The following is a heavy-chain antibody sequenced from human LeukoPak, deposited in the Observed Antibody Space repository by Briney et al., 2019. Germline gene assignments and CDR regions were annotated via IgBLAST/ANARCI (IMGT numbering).Heavy chain of an antibody. D-gene: IGHD1-26*01. CDR2: IYYSGST. J-gene: IGHJ6*03. Sequence: SETLSLTCTVSGGSISSYYWSWIRQPPGKGLEWIGNIYYSGSTNYNPSLKSRVTISVDTSKSQFSLKLSSVTAADTAVYYRARDRVGATLGYYYYMDVWGKGTTVTVSS. CDR1: GGSISSYY. CDR3: ARDRVGATLGYYYYMDV. V-gene: IGHV4-59*01.